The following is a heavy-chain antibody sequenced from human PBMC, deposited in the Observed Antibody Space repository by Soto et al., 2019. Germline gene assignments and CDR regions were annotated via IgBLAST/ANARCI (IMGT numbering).Heavy chain of an antibody. J-gene: IGHJ6*03. V-gene: IGHV3-9*01. D-gene: IGHD4-17*01. Sequence: EVQLVESGGGLVQPGGSLRLSCAVSGFTFEEYAMHWVRQAPGKGLEWVSGISWNSGSVGYANSVKGRFTISRDNAKNSLYLQMNSLRAEDTALYYCAKDTLYGGNYYYYYMDVWGKGTAVTVSS. CDR2: ISWNSGSV. CDR3: AKDTLYGGNYYYYYMDV. CDR1: GFTFEEYA.